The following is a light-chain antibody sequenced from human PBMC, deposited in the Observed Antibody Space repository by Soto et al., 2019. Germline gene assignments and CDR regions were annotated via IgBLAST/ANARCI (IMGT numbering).Light chain of an antibody. CDR2: KAS. J-gene: IGKJ1*01. CDR1: QSISSW. CDR3: QPYNSYSPWP. V-gene: IGKV1-5*03. Sequence: IQVNLSPATLSASVGDRVTITCRASQSISSWLAWYQQKPGKAPKLLIYKASSLESGVPSRFSGSGSGTEFTLTISSLQPDDFATYYCQPYNSYSPWPFGQGTKVDI.